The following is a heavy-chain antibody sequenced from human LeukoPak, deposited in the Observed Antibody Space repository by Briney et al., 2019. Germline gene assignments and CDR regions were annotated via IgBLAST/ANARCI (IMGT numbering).Heavy chain of an antibody. V-gene: IGHV1-69*01. J-gene: IGHJ4*02. CDR1: GGTFSSYV. CDR3: WGGGWKKPFDY. Sequence: SVKVSCKASGGTFSSYVISWVRQAPGQGLEWMGGIVPIFGTANNAQKFQGRVTITADESTSTAYMELSSLRSEDTAVYYCWGGGWKKPFDYWGQGTLVTVSS. CDR2: IVPIFGTA. D-gene: IGHD2-21*01.